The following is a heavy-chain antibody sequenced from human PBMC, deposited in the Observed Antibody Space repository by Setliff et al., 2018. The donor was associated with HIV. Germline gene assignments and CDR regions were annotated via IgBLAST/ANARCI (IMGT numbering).Heavy chain of an antibody. CDR2: ISPSGDRT. V-gene: IGHV1-46*01. Sequence: ASVKVSCKASGYAFTSQFMHWVRQAPGQGLEWMGIISPSGDRTTYAQRFRGRVTMTSDTSTGTVYMELSRLRSDDTAVYYCASDDGGYNYAEAFDVWGQGTMVTVSS. J-gene: IGHJ3*01. CDR1: GYAFTSQF. D-gene: IGHD3-16*01. CDR3: ASDDGGYNYAEAFDV.